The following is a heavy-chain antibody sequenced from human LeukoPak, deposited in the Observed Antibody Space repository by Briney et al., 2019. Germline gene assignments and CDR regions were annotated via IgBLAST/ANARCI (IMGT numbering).Heavy chain of an antibody. CDR1: GFAFSSYT. J-gene: IGHJ4*02. V-gene: IGHV3-23*01. D-gene: IGHD2-21*02. Sequence: PGGSLRLSCAASGFAFSSYTMGWVRQAPGKGLEWVSAITGSGGSTYYADSVKGRFTISRDSSKNTLYLQMNSLRAEDTAVYYSAKKTSYCGGDCYPYYFDYWGQGTLVTVSS. CDR2: ITGSGGST. CDR3: AKKTSYCGGDCYPYYFDY.